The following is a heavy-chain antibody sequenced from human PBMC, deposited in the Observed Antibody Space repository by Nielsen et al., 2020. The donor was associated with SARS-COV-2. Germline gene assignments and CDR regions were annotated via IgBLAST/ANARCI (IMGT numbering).Heavy chain of an antibody. V-gene: IGHV3-66*01. D-gene: IGHD6-13*01. CDR3: AREGGSSWSDAFDI. CDR2: IYSGGST. CDR1: GFTVSSNY. J-gene: IGHJ3*02. Sequence: GESLKISCAASGFTVSSNYMSWVRQAPGKGLEWVSVIYSGGSTYYADSVKGRFTISRGNSKNTLYLQMNSLRAEDTAVYYCAREGGSSWSDAFDIWGQGTMVTVSS.